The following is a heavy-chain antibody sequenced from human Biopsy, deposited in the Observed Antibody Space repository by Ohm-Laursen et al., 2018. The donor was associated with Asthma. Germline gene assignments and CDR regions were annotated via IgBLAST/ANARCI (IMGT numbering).Heavy chain of an antibody. V-gene: IGHV3-30*18. CDR2: MSFDGRQT. J-gene: IGHJ3*02. Sequence: SLRLSCAASGFTFSTYGMHWVRQAPGKGLEWVAVMSFDGRQTYYADSVKGRFTISRDNSKNTLYLQMNSLRAEDTAVYYCAKERYYDFWSGYPIWGQGAMVTVSS. CDR1: GFTFSTYG. CDR3: AKERYYDFWSGYPI. D-gene: IGHD3-3*01.